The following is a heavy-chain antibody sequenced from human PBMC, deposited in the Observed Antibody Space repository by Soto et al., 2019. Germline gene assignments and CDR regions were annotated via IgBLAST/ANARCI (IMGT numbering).Heavy chain of an antibody. D-gene: IGHD2-15*01. CDR1: GYTFTSYG. CDR2: ISAYNGNT. CDR3: ARAPCSGGSCYLWPDY. Sequence: QVQLVQSGAEVKKPGASVKVSCKASGYTFTSYGISWVRQAPGQALEWMGWISAYNGNTNYAQKLQGRVTMTTDTSTSTAYMELRSLRSDDTAVYYCARAPCSGGSCYLWPDYWGQGTLVTVSS. J-gene: IGHJ4*02. V-gene: IGHV1-18*01.